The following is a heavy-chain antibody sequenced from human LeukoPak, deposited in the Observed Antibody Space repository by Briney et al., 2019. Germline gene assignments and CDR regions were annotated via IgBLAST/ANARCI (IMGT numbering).Heavy chain of an antibody. CDR2: IHYSGSD. D-gene: IGHD3-16*01. V-gene: IGHV4-59*11. CDR3: SGGLQNYFHLDV. CDR1: GLSLNSHY. J-gene: IGHJ6*03. Sequence: PSETLSLTCTVSGLSLNSHYSSWIRHPPGKGLEWIGFIHYSGSDNYSSSLESQVTITLDTSKNQFSLKLNSVNAADTAGYYFSGGLQNYFHLDVWGKGTTVTVSS.